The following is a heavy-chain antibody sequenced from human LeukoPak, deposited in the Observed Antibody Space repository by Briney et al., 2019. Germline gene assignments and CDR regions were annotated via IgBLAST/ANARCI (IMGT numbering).Heavy chain of an antibody. Sequence: TGGSLRLSCAASGFSFSDFTMTWARQAPGKGLEWVSSITTSSTYIYFADSLKGRFTISRDNAKNSLYLQVTSLRAEDTAVYYCARHRTASDYWGQGTLVTVSS. CDR2: ITTSSTYI. CDR3: ARHRTASDY. D-gene: IGHD3-16*02. CDR1: GFSFSDFT. J-gene: IGHJ4*02. V-gene: IGHV3-21*01.